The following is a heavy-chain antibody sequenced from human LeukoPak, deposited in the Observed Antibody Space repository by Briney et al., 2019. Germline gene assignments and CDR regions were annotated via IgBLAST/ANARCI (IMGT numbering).Heavy chain of an antibody. CDR2: ISYHGSNQ. CDR1: GFTFSSYS. V-gene: IGHV3-30*04. Sequence: GGSLRLSCAASGFTFSSYSMHWVRQAPGKGLEWLTLISYHGSNQEYTDSVKGRFTISRDNSKNTLFMQMNSLKTEDTAVYFCARSPERLGQGYLDSWGQGTLVTVSS. CDR3: ARSPERLGQGYLDS. D-gene: IGHD3/OR15-3a*01. J-gene: IGHJ4*02.